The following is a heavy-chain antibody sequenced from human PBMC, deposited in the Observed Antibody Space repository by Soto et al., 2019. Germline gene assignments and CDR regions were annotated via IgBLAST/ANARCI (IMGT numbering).Heavy chain of an antibody. D-gene: IGHD2-15*01. Sequence: GASVEVSCKACGHTLTGYYCRCVRQAPGQGLEWMGWININSYGTTYAQKFQGRVTLTSDTSTSTAYMELSSLRSDDTALYFCARGRDYSEFDSWVQGTQVTVSS. CDR2: ININSYGT. CDR1: GHTLTGYY. J-gene: IGHJ4*02. CDR3: ARGRDYSEFDS. V-gene: IGHV1-2*02.